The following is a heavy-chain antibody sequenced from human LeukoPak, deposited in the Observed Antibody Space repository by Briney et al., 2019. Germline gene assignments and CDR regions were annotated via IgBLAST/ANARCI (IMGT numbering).Heavy chain of an antibody. J-gene: IGHJ4*02. D-gene: IGHD3-9*01. Sequence: ASVKVSCKASGYTFTSYAMHWVRQAPGQRLEWMGWINARNGNTKYSQKFQGRVTITRDTSPSTAYMELSSLRSEDTAVYSCAREIPILTGYSHFYYWGQRTLVTASS. CDR2: INARNGNT. CDR3: AREIPILTGYSHFYY. CDR1: GYTFTSYA. V-gene: IGHV1-3*01.